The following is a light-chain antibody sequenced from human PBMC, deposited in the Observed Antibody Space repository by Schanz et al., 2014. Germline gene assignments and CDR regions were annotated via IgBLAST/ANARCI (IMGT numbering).Light chain of an antibody. CDR2: DAS. CDR3: QQFNNYPQIT. J-gene: IGKJ4*01. CDR1: QPIGNL. V-gene: IGKV1-5*01. Sequence: DIQMTQSPSTLSASVGYRVTITCRASQPIGNLLAWYQQKPGKAPNLLIYDASSLEGGVPSRFSGSGSGTDFTLTISSLQPADFATYYCQQFNNYPQITFGGGTKVEIK.